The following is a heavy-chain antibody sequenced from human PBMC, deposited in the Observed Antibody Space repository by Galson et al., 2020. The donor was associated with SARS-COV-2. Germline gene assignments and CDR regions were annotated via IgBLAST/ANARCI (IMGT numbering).Heavy chain of an antibody. CDR1: GLIFSRYA. CDR2: VSSDGSIK. Sequence: GGSLRLSCAASGLIFSRYAMHWVRQAPGKGLEWVAVVSSDGSIKYYPDSVKGRFTISRDDSKNTLYLQVNSLGTEDTAVYYCARGKGSSSGWTDAFDIWGQGTMVIVSS. CDR3: ARGKGSSSGWTDAFDI. J-gene: IGHJ3*02. D-gene: IGHD6-19*01. V-gene: IGHV3-30*04.